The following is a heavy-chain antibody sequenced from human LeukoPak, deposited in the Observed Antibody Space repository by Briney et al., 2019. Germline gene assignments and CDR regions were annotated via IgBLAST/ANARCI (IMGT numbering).Heavy chain of an antibody. J-gene: IGHJ4*02. CDR3: AKHTAVINSSTDY. CDR2: IWYDGSNK. Sequence: GGSLRLSCAASGFTFSSYGMHWVRQAPGKGLEWVAVIWYDGSNKYYADSVKGRFTISRDNSKNTLYLQMNSLRAEDTAVYYCAKHTAVINSSTDYWGQGTRVIVSS. V-gene: IGHV3-33*06. CDR1: GFTFSSYG. D-gene: IGHD6-6*01.